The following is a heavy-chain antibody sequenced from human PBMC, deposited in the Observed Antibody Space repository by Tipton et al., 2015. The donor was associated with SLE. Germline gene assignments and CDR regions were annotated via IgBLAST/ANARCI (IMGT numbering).Heavy chain of an antibody. CDR2: IYYSGST. V-gene: IGHV4-4*02. CDR1: GASISSGNW. D-gene: IGHD3-22*01. CDR3: AATLDSDYGSSGYYRFDP. J-gene: IGHJ5*02. Sequence: TLSLTCTVSGASISSGNWWNWVRQSPGKGLEWIGEIYYSGSTNYNPSFKSRVIISVEKSKDQFSLNLTSVTAADTAVYYCAATLDSDYGSSGYYRFDPWGQGTLVTVSS.